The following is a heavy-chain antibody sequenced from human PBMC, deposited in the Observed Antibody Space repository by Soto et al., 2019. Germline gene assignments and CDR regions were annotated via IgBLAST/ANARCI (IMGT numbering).Heavy chain of an antibody. D-gene: IGHD2-15*01. J-gene: IGHJ4*02. CDR3: AKDSLFGGLDFDY. V-gene: IGHV3-23*01. CDR2: ITGSTGSI. CDR1: GFTFSSSG. Sequence: GGSLRLSCAASGFTFSSSGMNWVRQAPGKGLEWISGITGSTGSIYYADSVKGRFTISRDISKNTLWLQMNSLRSEDTAVYYCAKDSLFGGLDFDYWGQGTLVTVSS.